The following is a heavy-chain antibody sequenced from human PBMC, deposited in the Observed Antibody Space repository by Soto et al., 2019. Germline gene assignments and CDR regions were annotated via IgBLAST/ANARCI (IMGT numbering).Heavy chain of an antibody. Sequence: DVQLLESGGGLVQPGGSLRLSCEASGFSFVNYALSWVRQAPGKGLEWVATFVPGRREYYAASVKGRFTIAKDFSTNTLHLQARSLRADDTAVYYCAKESMPEHYGDTLFDYWGQGTRVTVSS. J-gene: IGHJ4*02. D-gene: IGHD4-17*01. CDR2: FVPGRRE. CDR3: AKESMPEHYGDTLFDY. CDR1: GFSFVNYA. V-gene: IGHV3-23*01.